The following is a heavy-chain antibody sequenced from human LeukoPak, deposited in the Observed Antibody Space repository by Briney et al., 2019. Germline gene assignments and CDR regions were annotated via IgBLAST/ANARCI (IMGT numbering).Heavy chain of an antibody. CDR1: GFTFSDYY. D-gene: IGHD2-8*01. Sequence: GGSLRLSCAASGFTFSDYYMSWIRQAPGKGLEWVSYISSSGSTIYYADSVKGRFTISRDNAKNSLYLQMNSLRPEDTALYYCSTDPRLLMYWGHGTLVTVPS. CDR3: STDPRLLMY. CDR2: ISSSGSTI. V-gene: IGHV3-11*01. J-gene: IGHJ4*01.